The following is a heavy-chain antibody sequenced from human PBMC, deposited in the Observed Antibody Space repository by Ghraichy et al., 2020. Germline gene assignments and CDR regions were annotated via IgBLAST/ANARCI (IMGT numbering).Heavy chain of an antibody. CDR2: IKQDGSEK. CDR1: GFTFSSYW. V-gene: IGHV3-7*01. Sequence: GGSLRLSCAASGFTFSSYWMSWVRQAPGKGLEWVANIKQDGSEKYYVDSVKGRFTISRDNAKNSLYLQMNSLRAEDTAVYYCARGYYGSGSYYPNWFDPWGQGTLVTVSS. CDR3: ARGYYGSGSYYPNWFDP. D-gene: IGHD3-10*01. J-gene: IGHJ5*02.